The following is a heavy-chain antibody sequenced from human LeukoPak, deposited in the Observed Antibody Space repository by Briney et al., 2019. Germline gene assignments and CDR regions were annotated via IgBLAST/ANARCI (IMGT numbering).Heavy chain of an antibody. CDR3: ATDNYDGSGYYYDY. CDR1: GYTLTELS. CDR2: FDPEDGET. Sequence: ASVKVSCKVSGYTLTELSMHWVRQAPGKGLEWMGGFDPEDGETIHAQKIQGRVTMTEDTSTDTAYMELSSLRSEDTAVYYCATDNYDGSGYYYDYLGQGTLVTVSS. V-gene: IGHV1-24*01. J-gene: IGHJ4*02. D-gene: IGHD3-22*01.